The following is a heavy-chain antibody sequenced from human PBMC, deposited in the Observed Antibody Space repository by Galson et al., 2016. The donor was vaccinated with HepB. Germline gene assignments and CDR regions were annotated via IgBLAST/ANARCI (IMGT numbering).Heavy chain of an antibody. CDR2: VSNKGKT. V-gene: IGHV4-4*02. CDR3: TRESGAFVPFGV. Sequence: SETLSLTCGVSSGYITNSNYWSWVRQPPGKGLEWIGEVSNKGKTNFNPSLASRLSMSFDMSTNEASLRLNFMTAEDTATYFCTRESGAFVPFGVWGQGAPVVVSS. D-gene: IGHD3-16*01. CDR1: SGYITNSNY. J-gene: IGHJ4*02.